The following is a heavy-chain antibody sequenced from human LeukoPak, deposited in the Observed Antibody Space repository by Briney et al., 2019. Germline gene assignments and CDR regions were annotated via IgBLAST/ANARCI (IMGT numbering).Heavy chain of an antibody. D-gene: IGHD1-26*01. V-gene: IGHV5-51*01. CDR2: IYPGDSDT. J-gene: IGHJ4*02. CDR3: ARHAVGATTWFGPFDY. CDR1: GYSFTSYW. Sequence: GESLKISCKGSGYSFTSYWIGWVRQMPGKGLEWIGIIYPGDSDTRYSPSFQGQVTISADKSISTAYLQWSILKASDTAMYYCARHAVGATTWFGPFDYWGQGTLVTVSS.